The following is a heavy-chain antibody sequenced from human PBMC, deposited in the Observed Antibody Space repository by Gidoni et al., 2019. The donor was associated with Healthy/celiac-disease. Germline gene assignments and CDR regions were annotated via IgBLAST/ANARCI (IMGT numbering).Heavy chain of an antibody. D-gene: IGHD3-22*01. CDR2: ISWDGGST. CDR3: AKDSSGYYHTTQKYYDY. Sequence: EVQLVESGGVVVQPGGSLRLSCAASGFPFDDYTMHWVRQAPGKGLEWVSLISWDGGSTYYADSVKGRFTISRDNSKNSLYLQMNSLRTEDTALYYCAKDSSGYYHTTQKYYDYWGQGTLVTVSS. CDR1: GFPFDDYT. V-gene: IGHV3-43*01. J-gene: IGHJ4*02.